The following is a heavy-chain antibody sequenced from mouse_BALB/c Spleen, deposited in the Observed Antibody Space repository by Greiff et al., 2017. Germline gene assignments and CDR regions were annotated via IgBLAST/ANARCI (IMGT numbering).Heavy chain of an antibody. V-gene: IGHV6-6*02. CDR2: IRLKSNNYAT. CDR3: TSLDSSGYEYHYYAMDY. Sequence: EVKLQESGGGLVQPGGSMKLSCVASGFTFSNYWMNWVRQSPEKGLEWVAEIRLKSNNYATHYAESVKGRFTISRDDSKSSVYLQMNNLRAEDTGIYYCTSLDSSGYEYHYYAMDYWGQGTSVTVSS. J-gene: IGHJ4*01. CDR1: GFTFSNYW. D-gene: IGHD3-2*01.